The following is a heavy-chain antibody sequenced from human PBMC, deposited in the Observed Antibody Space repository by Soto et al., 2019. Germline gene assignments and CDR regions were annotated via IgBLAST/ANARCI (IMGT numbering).Heavy chain of an antibody. CDR3: ARDCSGGSCYPGMDV. J-gene: IGHJ6*02. D-gene: IGHD2-15*01. V-gene: IGHV3-11*04. CDR2: ISSSGSTI. CDR1: GFTFSDYY. Sequence: VGSLRLSCAASGFTFSDYYMSWIRQAPGKGLEWVSYISSSGSTIDYADSVKGRFTISRDNAKNSLYLQINSLRAEDTAVYFCARDCSGGSCYPGMDVWGQGTTVTVSS.